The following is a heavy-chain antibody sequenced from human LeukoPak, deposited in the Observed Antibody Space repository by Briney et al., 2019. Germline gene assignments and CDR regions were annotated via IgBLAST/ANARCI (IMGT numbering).Heavy chain of an antibody. Sequence: GGSLRLSCAASGFTFSSYAMSWVRQAPGKGLEWVSAMSGSGGSTYYADSVKGRFTISRDNSKNTLYLQMNSLRAEDTAVYYCAKRNSRYKLEYWGQGTLVTVSS. CDR3: AKRNSRYKLEY. V-gene: IGHV3-23*01. CDR2: MSGSGGST. D-gene: IGHD1-1*01. CDR1: GFTFSSYA. J-gene: IGHJ4*02.